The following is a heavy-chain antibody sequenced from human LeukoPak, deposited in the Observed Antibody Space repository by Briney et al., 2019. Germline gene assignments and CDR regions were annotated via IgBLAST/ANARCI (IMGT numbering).Heavy chain of an antibody. V-gene: IGHV4-39*01. CDR1: GGSISSSSAY. Sequence: PSETLSLTCTVSGGSISSSSAYWGWIRQPPGKGLEWIGSIYYSKNTYYNPSLKSRVTISADTSKNQFSLTLGSVSATDAAVYYCVSPRGFSYGYYDYWGQGTLVTVSS. D-gene: IGHD5-18*01. J-gene: IGHJ4*02. CDR3: VSPRGFSYGYYDY. CDR2: IYYSKNT.